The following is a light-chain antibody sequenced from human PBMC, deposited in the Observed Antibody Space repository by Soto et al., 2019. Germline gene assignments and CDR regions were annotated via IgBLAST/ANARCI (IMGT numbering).Light chain of an antibody. CDR3: QSYVGSTVV. Sequence: NFMLTQPHSVSESPGKTVTISCTGSSGSIASNFVQWYQQRPGSAPTTVIYEDNLRPSGVPDRFSGSIDSSSNSASLIISGLKTEDEADYYCQSYVGSTVVFGGGTQLTVL. CDR1: SGSIASNF. CDR2: EDN. J-gene: IGLJ2*01. V-gene: IGLV6-57*02.